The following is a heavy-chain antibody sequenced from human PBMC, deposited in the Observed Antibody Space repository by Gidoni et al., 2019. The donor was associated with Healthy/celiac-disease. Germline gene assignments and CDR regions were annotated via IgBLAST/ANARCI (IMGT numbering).Heavy chain of an antibody. Sequence: QVQLQQWGAGLLKPSETLSLTCAVYGGSFSGYYWSWIRQPPGKGLEWIGEINHSGSTNYNPSLKSRVTISVDTSKNQFSLKLSSVTAADTAVYYCARGGYSSSWGLRVVAAQGGYYYGMDVWGQGTTVTVSS. CDR2: INHSGST. CDR3: ARGGYSSSWGLRVVAAQGGYYYGMDV. J-gene: IGHJ6*02. CDR1: GGSFSGYY. V-gene: IGHV4-34*01. D-gene: IGHD6-13*01.